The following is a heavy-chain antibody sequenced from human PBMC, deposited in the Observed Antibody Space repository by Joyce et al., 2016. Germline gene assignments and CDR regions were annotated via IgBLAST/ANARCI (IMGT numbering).Heavy chain of an antibody. CDR1: GFRVSSSY. V-gene: IGHV3-53*01. CDR3: ASAQIEVAGSLYFHH. Sequence: EVQLVESGGGLIQPGGSLRLSCAASGFRVSSSYMSWVRQAPGKGLEWVSVIYSGGSTYYADSVKGRFTISRDNSKNTLYLQMNSLRAEDTAVYYCASAQIEVAGSLYFHHWGQGTLVTVSS. D-gene: IGHD6-19*01. CDR2: IYSGGST. J-gene: IGHJ1*01.